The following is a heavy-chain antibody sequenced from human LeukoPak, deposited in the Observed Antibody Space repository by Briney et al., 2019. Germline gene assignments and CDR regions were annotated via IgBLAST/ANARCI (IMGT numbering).Heavy chain of an antibody. V-gene: IGHV4-31*03. J-gene: IGHJ4*02. CDR2: IYYSGST. CDR3: ASSLYGSGSSPFDY. D-gene: IGHD3-10*01. CDR1: GGSISSGGYY. Sequence: SQTLSPTCTVSGGSISSGGYYWSWIRQHPGKGLEWIGYIYYSGSTYYNPSLKSRVTISVDTSKNQFSLKLSSVTAADTAVYYCASSLYGSGSSPFDYWGQGTLVTVSS.